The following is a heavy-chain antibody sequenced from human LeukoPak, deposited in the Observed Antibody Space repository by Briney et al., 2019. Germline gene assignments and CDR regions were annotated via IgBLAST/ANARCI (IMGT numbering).Heavy chain of an antibody. V-gene: IGHV3-30*03. CDR3: ARAVPAPGTPENAFDI. D-gene: IGHD6-13*01. CDR1: GFTFSSHG. J-gene: IGHJ3*02. Sequence: GGTLRLSCAASGFTFSSHGMNWVRQAPGEGLEWVAVISRDGTLQYYADSVKGRLTISRDNSQSTLYLHMNSLSTEDTALYYCARAVPAPGTPENAFDIWGQGTMVTVSS. CDR2: ISRDGTLQ.